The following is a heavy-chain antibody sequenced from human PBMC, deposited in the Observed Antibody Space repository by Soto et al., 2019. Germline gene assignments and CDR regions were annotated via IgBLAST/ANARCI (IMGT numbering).Heavy chain of an antibody. V-gene: IGHV6-1*01. CDR1: GDSVSSNLGA. J-gene: IGHJ5*01. D-gene: IGHD1-1*01. CDR2: TYYRSKWYN. CDR3: ARDDGPRTTRRFDS. Sequence: QVQLQQSGPGLVRPSQTLSLTCAISGDSVSSNLGAWNWIRQSPSRGLEWLGRTYYRSKWYNDYAESVRSRITISPDTSKNQFSLHLNSVTPDDTAVYYCARDDGPRTTRRFDSWGQGSLVTVSS.